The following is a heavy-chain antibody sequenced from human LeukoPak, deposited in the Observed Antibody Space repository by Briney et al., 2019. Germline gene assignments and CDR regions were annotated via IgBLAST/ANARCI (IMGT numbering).Heavy chain of an antibody. V-gene: IGHV4-39*01. J-gene: IGHJ4*02. Sequence: SETLSLTCTVSGGSISSSSYYWGWIRQPPGKGLERIGSIYYSGSAYYNPSLKSRVTISVDTSKNQFSLKLSSVTAADTAVYYCASPRCYYDSSGYGYWGQGTLVTVSS. CDR1: GGSISSSSYY. CDR2: IYYSGSA. CDR3: ASPRCYYDSSGYGY. D-gene: IGHD3-22*01.